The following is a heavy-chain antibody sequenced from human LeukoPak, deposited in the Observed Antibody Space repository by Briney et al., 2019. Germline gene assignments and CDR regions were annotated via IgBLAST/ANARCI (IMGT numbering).Heavy chain of an antibody. Sequence: ASVKVSCKASGGTFSSYAISWVRQATGQGPEWMGWMNPNSGNTGYAQKFQGRVTMTRNTSISTAYMELSRLRSEDTAVYYCAILIGAPGNYWGQGTLVTVSS. D-gene: IGHD6-13*01. V-gene: IGHV1-8*02. CDR3: AILIGAPGNY. J-gene: IGHJ4*02. CDR1: GGTFSSYA. CDR2: MNPNSGNT.